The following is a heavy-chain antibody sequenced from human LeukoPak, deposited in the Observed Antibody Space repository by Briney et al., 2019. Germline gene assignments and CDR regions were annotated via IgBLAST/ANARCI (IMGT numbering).Heavy chain of an antibody. V-gene: IGHV1-24*01. CDR1: GYTLTELS. CDR3: ATLFRIEVAWPVFNS. CDR2: FDPEDGET. Sequence: GASVKVSCKVSGYTLTELSVHWVRQAPGKGLEWMGGFDPEDGETIYAQKFQGRVTMTEDTSTDTAYMELSSLRSEDTAVYYCATLFRIEVAWPVFNSRGQGTLVTVSS. J-gene: IGHJ4*02. D-gene: IGHD2-2*01.